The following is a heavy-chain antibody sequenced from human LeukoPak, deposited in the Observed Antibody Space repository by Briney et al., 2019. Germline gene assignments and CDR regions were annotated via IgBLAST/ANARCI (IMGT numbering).Heavy chain of an antibody. V-gene: IGHV3-48*01. J-gene: IGHJ4*02. D-gene: IGHD3-22*01. Sequence: GGSLRLSCAASAFTFTTYIMNGVRQAPGKGLEWLSYISSSSNTIYYADSVKGRFTISRDNAKNSLYLQMNSLRAEDTAVYYCASLIPYYYDSSTYSPWDYWGQGTLVTVSS. CDR3: ASLIPYYYDSSTYSPWDY. CDR1: AFTFTTYI. CDR2: ISSSSNTI.